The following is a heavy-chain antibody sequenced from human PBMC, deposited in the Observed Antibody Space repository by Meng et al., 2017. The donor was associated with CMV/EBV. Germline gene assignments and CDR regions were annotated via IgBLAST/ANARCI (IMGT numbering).Heavy chain of an antibody. CDR1: GYTFTSYD. CDR3: ARAATSIYYDFWSGYYISPFLSHYYYYGMDV. V-gene: IGHV1-8*03. Sequence: ASVKVSCKAFGYTFTSYDINWVRQATGQGLEWMGWMNPNSGNTGYAQKFQGRVTITRNTSISTAYMELSSLRSEDTAVYYCARAATSIYYDFWSGYYISPFLSHYYYYGMDVWGQGTTVTVSS. D-gene: IGHD3-3*01. CDR2: MNPNSGNT. J-gene: IGHJ6*02.